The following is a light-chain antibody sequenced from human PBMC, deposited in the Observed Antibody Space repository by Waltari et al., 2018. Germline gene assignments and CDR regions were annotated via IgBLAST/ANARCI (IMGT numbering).Light chain of an antibody. CDR2: DGS. J-gene: IGKJ1*01. CDR3: QQYSASSWT. CDR1: RSVSSNF. V-gene: IGKV3-20*01. Sequence: EIVLTQSPGTLLLSPGERATLSCRASRSVSSNFLAWYKQKPGQAPRLLIYDGSTRAADIPDRFSGSGSGTDFTLTISRLEPEDFAVYYCQQYSASSWTFGQGTKVQIK.